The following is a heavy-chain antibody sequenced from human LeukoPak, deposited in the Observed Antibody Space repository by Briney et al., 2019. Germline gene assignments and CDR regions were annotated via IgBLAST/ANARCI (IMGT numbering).Heavy chain of an antibody. J-gene: IGHJ4*02. D-gene: IGHD4-11*01. V-gene: IGHV3-53*01. CDR2: IYSGGGT. Sequence: GGSLRLSCTASGFTVSSNYMSWVRQAPGKGLEWVSVIYSGGGTYYADSVKGRFTISRDNAKNSLYLQMNSLRAEDTAVYYCARGPYSNLPYWGQGTLVTVSS. CDR3: ARGPYSNLPY. CDR1: GFTVSSNY.